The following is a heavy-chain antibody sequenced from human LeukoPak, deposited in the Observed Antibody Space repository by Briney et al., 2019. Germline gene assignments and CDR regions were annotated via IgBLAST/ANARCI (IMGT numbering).Heavy chain of an antibody. J-gene: IGHJ4*02. CDR2: IKQDGSEN. CDR1: GFTFSSYW. V-gene: IGHV3-7*03. D-gene: IGHD2-2*01. CDR3: VTSRGYFDY. Sequence: PGGSLRLSCAASGFTFSSYWMSWVRQAPGKGLEWVANIKQDGSENNYVDSVKGRFTISRDNAKNSLYLQMNSLRAEDTAVYYCVTSRGYFDYWGQGTLVTVSS.